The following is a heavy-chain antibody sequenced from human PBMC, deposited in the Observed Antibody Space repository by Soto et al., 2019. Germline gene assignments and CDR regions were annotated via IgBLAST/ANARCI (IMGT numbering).Heavy chain of an antibody. V-gene: IGHV3-33*01. CDR1: GFTFSSYG. D-gene: IGHD6-19*01. J-gene: IGHJ3*02. CDR3: ARIQQWLVRGGDAFDI. CDR2: IWYDGSNK. Sequence: GGSLRLSCAASGFTFSSYGMHWVRQAPGKGLEWVAVIWYDGSNKYYADSVKGRFTISRDNSKNTLYLQMNSLRAEDTAGYYCARIQQWLVRGGDAFDIWGQGTMVTVSS.